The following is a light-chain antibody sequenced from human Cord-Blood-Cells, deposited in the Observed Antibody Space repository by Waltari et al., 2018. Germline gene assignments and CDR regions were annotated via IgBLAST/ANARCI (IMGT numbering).Light chain of an antibody. J-gene: IGLJ2*01. V-gene: IGLV3-25*02. CDR1: ALPKQY. Sequence: SYELTQPPSVSVYPGQTARITCSGDALPKQYAYWYQQKPGQAPVLVIDKDSERPSGIPERFSGSSSGTTVTLTISGVQAEDEADYYCQSADSSGTYVVFGGGTKLTVL. CDR2: KDS. CDR3: QSADSSGTYVV.